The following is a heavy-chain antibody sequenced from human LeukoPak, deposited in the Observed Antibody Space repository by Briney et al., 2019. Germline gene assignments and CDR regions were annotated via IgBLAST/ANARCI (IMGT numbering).Heavy chain of an antibody. Sequence: PSQTLSLTCSVSGGSLSSGGYYWTWIRQPAGKGLEWIGRIYTSGSTNYNPSLKSRVTISVDTSKNQFSLKLSSVTAADTAVYYCARQTYYDFWSGYYTDILDYWGQGTLVTVSS. D-gene: IGHD3-3*01. V-gene: IGHV4-61*02. CDR3: ARQTYYDFWSGYYTDILDY. CDR2: IYTSGST. CDR1: GGSLSSGGYY. J-gene: IGHJ4*02.